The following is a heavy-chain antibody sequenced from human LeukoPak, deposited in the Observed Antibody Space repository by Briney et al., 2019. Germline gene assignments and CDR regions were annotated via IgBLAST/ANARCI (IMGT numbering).Heavy chain of an antibody. CDR3: ARSDSSGLRPNDY. Sequence: ASVKVSCKASGYTFTGYYMHWVRQAPGQGLEWMGWINPNSGGTNYAQKFQGRVTMTRDTSISTAYMELSRLRSDDTAVYYYARSDSSGLRPNDYWGQGTLVTVSS. J-gene: IGHJ4*02. CDR1: GYTFTGYY. V-gene: IGHV1-2*02. CDR2: INPNSGGT. D-gene: IGHD3-22*01.